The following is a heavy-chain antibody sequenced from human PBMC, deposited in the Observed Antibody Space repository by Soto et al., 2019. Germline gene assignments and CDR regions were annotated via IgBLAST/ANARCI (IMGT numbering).Heavy chain of an antibody. V-gene: IGHV4-4*02. CDR1: GGSISNNNW. CDR3: AGRLKKPPEWLER. CDR2: IYHSGAT. J-gene: IGHJ5*02. Sequence: SETLSLTCVVSGGSISNNNWWTWVRRPPGKGLEWIAEIYHSGATNYNPSLRSRVTLSVDKSNNQVSLRLNSVTAADTAVYYCAGRLKKPPEWLERLGTGILVTVSA.